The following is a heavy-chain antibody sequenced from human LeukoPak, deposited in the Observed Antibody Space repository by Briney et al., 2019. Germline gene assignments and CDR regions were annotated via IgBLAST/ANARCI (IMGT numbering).Heavy chain of an antibody. D-gene: IGHD2-15*01. CDR3: AREEEFELPASLDY. CDR2: IKSKTDGGTT. Sequence: GGSLRLSCAASGFTFSNAWMSWVRQAPGKGLEWVGRIKSKTDGGTTDYAAPVKGRFTISRDNAKNSLYLQMNSLRAEDTAVYYCAREEEFELPASLDYWGQGTVVTVSS. J-gene: IGHJ4*02. CDR1: GFTFSNAW. V-gene: IGHV3-15*01.